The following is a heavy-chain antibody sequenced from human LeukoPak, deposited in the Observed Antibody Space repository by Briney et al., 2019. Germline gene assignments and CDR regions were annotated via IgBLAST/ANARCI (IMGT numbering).Heavy chain of an antibody. CDR1: GFTVSSNY. V-gene: IGHV3-23*01. CDR3: AKYGPFGVVVPAAMFDY. CDR2: ISGSGGST. D-gene: IGHD2-2*01. J-gene: IGHJ4*02. Sequence: GGSLRLSCAASGFTVSSNYMSWVRQAPGKGLEWVSAISGSGGSTYYADSVKGRFTISRDISKNTLFLQMNSLRAEDTAVYYCAKYGPFGVVVPAAMFDYWGQGTLVTVSS.